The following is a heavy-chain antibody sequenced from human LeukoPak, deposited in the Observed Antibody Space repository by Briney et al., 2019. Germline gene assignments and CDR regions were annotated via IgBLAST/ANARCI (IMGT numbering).Heavy chain of an antibody. V-gene: IGHV3-21*01. Sequence: GGSLRLSCAASGFTFSSYSMNWVRQAPGKGLECVSSISSSSSYIYYADSVKGRFTISRDNAKNSLYLQMNSLRAEDTAVYYCARCDRSGDYYYYYYMDVWGKGTTVTVSS. D-gene: IGHD2-21*01. CDR2: ISSSSSYI. CDR3: ARCDRSGDYYYYYYMDV. J-gene: IGHJ6*03. CDR1: GFTFSSYS.